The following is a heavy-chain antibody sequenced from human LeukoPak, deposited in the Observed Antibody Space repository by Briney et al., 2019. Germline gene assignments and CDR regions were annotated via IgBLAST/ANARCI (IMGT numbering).Heavy chain of an antibody. Sequence: SETLSLTCTVAGCSISSSRYYWVRIRQPPGKGLDWIGSIDYSGSTYYNPSLKSRFTISLDTSKTQFSLKLSSVTAADTAVYFFKQKTAYDILTGYPIWGDYYGMDVRGQGTTVTVSS. CDR1: GCSISSSRYY. V-gene: IGHV4-39*01. CDR3: KQKTAYDILTGYPIWGDYYGMDV. D-gene: IGHD3-9*01. CDR2: IDYSGST. J-gene: IGHJ6*02.